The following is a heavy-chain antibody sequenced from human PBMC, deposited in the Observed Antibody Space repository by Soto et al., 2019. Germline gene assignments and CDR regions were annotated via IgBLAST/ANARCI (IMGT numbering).Heavy chain of an antibody. D-gene: IGHD1-1*01. CDR2: ISGISRDT. CDR1: GFAFNTFA. Sequence: GGSLRLSCAASGFAFNTFAMGWVRQDPGKGLEWVSLISGISRDTYYADSVKGRFTISRDNSKNTLYPQMNSLRAEDTAVYYCATQDFRGTTGTTWGQGTLVTVSS. J-gene: IGHJ4*02. CDR3: ATQDFRGTTGTT. V-gene: IGHV3-23*01.